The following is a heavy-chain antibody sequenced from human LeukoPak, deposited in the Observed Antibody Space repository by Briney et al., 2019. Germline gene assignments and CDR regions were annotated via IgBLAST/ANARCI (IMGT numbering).Heavy chain of an antibody. J-gene: IGHJ4*02. Sequence: PGGSLRLSCAASGFTFSSYSMNWVRQAPGKGLEWVSSISSSSSYIYYADSVKGRFTTSRDNAKNSLYLQMNSLRAEDTAVYYCARDSASQGLGSWPFDYWGQGTLVTVSS. D-gene: IGHD1-26*01. CDR2: ISSSSSYI. CDR3: ARDSASQGLGSWPFDY. V-gene: IGHV3-21*01. CDR1: GFTFSSYS.